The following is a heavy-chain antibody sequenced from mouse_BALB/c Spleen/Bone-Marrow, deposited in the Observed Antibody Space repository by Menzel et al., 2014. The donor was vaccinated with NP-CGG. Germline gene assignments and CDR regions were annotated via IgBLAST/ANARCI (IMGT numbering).Heavy chain of an antibody. J-gene: IGHJ3*01. V-gene: IGHV1-55*01. CDR2: IYPGSGST. D-gene: IGHD3-1*01. Sequence: AQLQQSGAELVKPGTSVKLSCKASGYNFSSYRINWVKLRPGQGLEWIGDIYPGSGSTNYNEKFKSKATLTVDTSSSTAYMQLNRLASEVYSLYYRARFSQVGLKDYWDQETQVTVSA. CDR3: ARFSQVGLKDY. CDR1: GYNFSSYR.